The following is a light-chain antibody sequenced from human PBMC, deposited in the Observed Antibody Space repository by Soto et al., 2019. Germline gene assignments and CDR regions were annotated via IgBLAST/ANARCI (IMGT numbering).Light chain of an antibody. CDR1: QTVSSSY. CDR2: GAS. V-gene: IGKV3-20*01. Sequence: EIVVTQSPGTLSLSPGERATLSCRASQTVSSSYLTWYQQKHGQAPRLLIYGASNRATGIPDRFSGSGSGTDFTLTISRLEPEDFAVYYCQQYGSSRITFGRGTRLEIK. CDR3: QQYGSSRIT. J-gene: IGKJ5*01.